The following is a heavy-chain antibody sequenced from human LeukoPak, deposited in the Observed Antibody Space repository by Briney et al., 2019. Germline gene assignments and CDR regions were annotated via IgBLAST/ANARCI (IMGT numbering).Heavy chain of an antibody. CDR2: INHSGST. J-gene: IGHJ4*02. D-gene: IGHD3-22*01. Sequence: SETLSLTCAVYGGSFSGYYWSWIRQPPGKGLEWIGEINHSGSTNYNPSLKSRVTISVDTSKNQFSLKLSSVTAADTAVYYCARESVTVIVRLFDYWGQGTLVTVSS. CDR3: ARESVTVIVRLFDY. CDR1: GGSFSGYY. V-gene: IGHV4-34*01.